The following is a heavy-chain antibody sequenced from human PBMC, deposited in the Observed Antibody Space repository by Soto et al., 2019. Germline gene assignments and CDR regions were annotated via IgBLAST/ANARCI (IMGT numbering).Heavy chain of an antibody. V-gene: IGHV3-33*01. CDR1: GFTFSSYG. CDR3: ARDYTYCSGGSCYPHLGTSLVYFDY. CDR2: IWYDGSNK. Sequence: GGSLRLSCAASGFTFSSYGMHWVRQAPGKGLEWVAVIWYDGSNKYYADSVKGRFTISRDNSKNTLYLQMNSLRAEDTAVYYCARDYTYCSGGSCYPHLGTSLVYFDYWGQGTLVTVSS. D-gene: IGHD2-15*01. J-gene: IGHJ4*02.